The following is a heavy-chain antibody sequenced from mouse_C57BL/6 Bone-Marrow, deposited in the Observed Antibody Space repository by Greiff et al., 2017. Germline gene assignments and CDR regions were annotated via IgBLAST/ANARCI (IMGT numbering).Heavy chain of an antibody. Sequence: EESGPGLVKPSQSLSLTCSVTGYSITSGYYWNWIRQFPGNKLEWMGYISYDGSNNYNPSLKNRISITRDTSKNQFFLKLNSVTTEDTATYYCARDHDGYPYYYAMDYWGQGTSVTVSS. CDR2: ISYDGSN. V-gene: IGHV3-6*01. D-gene: IGHD2-3*01. CDR1: GYSITSGYY. CDR3: ARDHDGYPYYYAMDY. J-gene: IGHJ4*01.